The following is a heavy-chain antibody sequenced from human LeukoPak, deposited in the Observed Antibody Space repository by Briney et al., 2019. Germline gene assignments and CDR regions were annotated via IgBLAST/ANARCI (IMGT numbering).Heavy chain of an antibody. CDR3: ASGYSYDRRLDY. Sequence: SETLSLTCTVSGGPISSGDYYWSWIRQPPGKGLEWIGYIYYTGSSYYNPSLKSRVTISVDTSKNQFSLKLSSVTAADTAVYYCASGYSYDRRLDYWGQGTLVTVSS. D-gene: IGHD5-18*01. J-gene: IGHJ4*02. CDR1: GGPISSGDYY. V-gene: IGHV4-30-4*01. CDR2: IYYTGSS.